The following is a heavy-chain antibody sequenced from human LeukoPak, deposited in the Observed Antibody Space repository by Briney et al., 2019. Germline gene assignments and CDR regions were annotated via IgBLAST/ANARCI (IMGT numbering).Heavy chain of an antibody. CDR1: GFTFSNYG. CDR3: AKDWGFQFASGSYCEY. D-gene: IGHD3-10*01. Sequence: GGSLRLSCEASGFTFSNYGMHWVRQAPGKGLEGVAVISHDGRNKYYVDSVKGRLTISRDNSKNTVFLQMNSLRADDTAVYYCAKDWGFQFASGSYCEYWGQGTQVTVSS. V-gene: IGHV3-30*18. J-gene: IGHJ4*02. CDR2: ISHDGRNK.